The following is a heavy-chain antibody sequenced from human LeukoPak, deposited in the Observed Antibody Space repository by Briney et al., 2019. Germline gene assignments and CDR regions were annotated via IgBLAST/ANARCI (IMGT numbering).Heavy chain of an antibody. CDR3: ARGPYYDILTGSLDY. D-gene: IGHD3-9*01. Sequence: PRGSLRLSCAASGFSFSSYIMNWVRQAPGKGLEWVAVISYDGSNKYYADSVKGRFTISRDNSKNTLYLQMNSLRAEDTAVYYCARGPYYDILTGSLDYWGQGTLVTVSS. V-gene: IGHV3-30-3*01. CDR1: GFSFSSYI. CDR2: ISYDGSNK. J-gene: IGHJ4*02.